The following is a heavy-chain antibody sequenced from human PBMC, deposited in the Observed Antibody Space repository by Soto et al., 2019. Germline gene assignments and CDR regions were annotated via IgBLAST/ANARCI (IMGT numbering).Heavy chain of an antibody. J-gene: IGHJ6*02. D-gene: IGHD4-17*01. V-gene: IGHV1-2*04. CDR1: GYTFTGYF. Sequence: ASVKVSCKASGYTFTGYFMHWVRQAPGQGLEWMGWINPNSGGTNYAQKFQGWVTMTRDTSISTAYMELSRLRSDDTAVYYCAREEYDYGDHLLYYYGMDVWGQGTTVTVSS. CDR2: INPNSGGT. CDR3: AREEYDYGDHLLYYYGMDV.